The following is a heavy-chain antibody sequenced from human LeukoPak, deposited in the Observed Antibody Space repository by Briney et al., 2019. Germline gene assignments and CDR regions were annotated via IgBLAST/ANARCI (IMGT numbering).Heavy chain of an antibody. J-gene: IGHJ4*02. Sequence: PSETLSLTCTVSGYSISSGYYWGWIRQPPGKGLEWIGSIYHSGSTYYNPSLKSRVTVSVDTSKNQFSLKLSSVTAADTAVYYCARGNPFYSSGWYNYWGQGTLVTVSS. CDR1: GYSISSGYY. CDR2: IYHSGST. D-gene: IGHD6-19*01. V-gene: IGHV4-38-2*02. CDR3: ARGNPFYSSGWYNY.